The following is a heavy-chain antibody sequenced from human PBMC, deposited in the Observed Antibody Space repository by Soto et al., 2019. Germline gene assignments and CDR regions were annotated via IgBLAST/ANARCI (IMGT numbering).Heavy chain of an antibody. V-gene: IGHV4-30-4*01. CDR2: IYYSGST. CDR1: GGSISSGDYY. J-gene: IGHJ5*02. D-gene: IGHD2-15*01. Sequence: PSETLSLTCTVSGGSISSGDYYWSWIRQPPGKGLEWIGYIYYSGSTYYNPSLKSRVTISVDTSKNQFSLKLSSVTAADTAVYYCARVPRSGGSYYSFSCWFDPWGQGTLVTVSS. CDR3: ARVPRSGGSYYSFSCWFDP.